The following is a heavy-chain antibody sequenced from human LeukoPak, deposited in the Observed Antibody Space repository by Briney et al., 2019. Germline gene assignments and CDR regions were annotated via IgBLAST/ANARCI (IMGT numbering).Heavy chain of an antibody. CDR2: IKQDGSEK. Sequence: GGSLRLSCSASGFTFSSYWMSWVRQAPGKGLEWVANIKQDGSEKYYVDSVKGRFTISRDNAKNSLYLQMGSLRAEDMAVYYCARRTPLGQYCSGGSCVGYFDYWGQGTLVTVSS. CDR3: ARRTPLGQYCSGGSCVGYFDY. D-gene: IGHD2-15*01. CDR1: GFTFSSYW. V-gene: IGHV3-7*01. J-gene: IGHJ4*02.